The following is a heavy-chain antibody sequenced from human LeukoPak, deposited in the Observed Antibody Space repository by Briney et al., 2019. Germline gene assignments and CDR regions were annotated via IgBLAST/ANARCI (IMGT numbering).Heavy chain of an antibody. Sequence: HSGGSLRLSCAASGFTFDDYAMHWVRQAPGKGLEWVSGISWNSGSIGYADSVKGRFTISRDNAKNSLYLQMNSLRAEDTALYYCAKDVYSGYASAPDPWGQGTLVTVSS. CDR2: ISWNSGSI. V-gene: IGHV3-9*01. J-gene: IGHJ5*02. CDR1: GFTFDDYA. D-gene: IGHD5-12*01. CDR3: AKDVYSGYASAPDP.